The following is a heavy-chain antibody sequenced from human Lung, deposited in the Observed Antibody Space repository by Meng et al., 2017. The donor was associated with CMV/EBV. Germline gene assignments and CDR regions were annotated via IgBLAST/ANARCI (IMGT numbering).Heavy chain of an antibody. CDR3: AGPDDMGSSPHDPFDM. V-gene: IGHV4-59*01. J-gene: IGHJ3*02. Sequence: SXTLSLXCTVSGASISRNYWSWSRRPPGKGLEYIGSISYTGYIEYNPSLKGRVTISLDTSKNHFSLKLTSVTGADTAVYYCAGPDDMGSSPHDPFDMWGQGTMVTVSS. CDR2: ISYTGYI. CDR1: GASISRNY. D-gene: IGHD1-1*01.